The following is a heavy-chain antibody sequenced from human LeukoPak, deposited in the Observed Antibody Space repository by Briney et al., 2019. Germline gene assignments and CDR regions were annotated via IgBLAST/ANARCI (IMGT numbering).Heavy chain of an antibody. D-gene: IGHD3-22*01. J-gene: IGHJ4*02. CDR3: ARGTRGDTSGYIRGQFDY. CDR2: MNPNSGNT. CDR1: GYTFTSYG. Sequence: ASVKVSCKASGYTFTSYGISWVRQAPGQGLEWMGWMNPNSGNTGYAQKLQGRVTMTTDTSTSTAYMELRSLRSDDTAVYYCARGTRGDTSGYIRGQFDYWGQGTLVTVSS. V-gene: IGHV1-18*01.